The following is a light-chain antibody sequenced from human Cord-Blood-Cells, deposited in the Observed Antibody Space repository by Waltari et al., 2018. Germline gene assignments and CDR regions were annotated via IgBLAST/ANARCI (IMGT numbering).Light chain of an antibody. CDR3: QQYYSTPWT. Sequence: DIVMTQSPDSLAVSLGERATINYKSSQSVLYSSNNKNYLAWYQQKPGQPPKLLIYWASTRESGVPDRFSGSGSETDFTLTISSLQAEDVAVYYCQQYYSTPWTFGQGTKVEIK. V-gene: IGKV4-1*01. CDR2: WAS. J-gene: IGKJ1*01. CDR1: QSVLYSSNNKNY.